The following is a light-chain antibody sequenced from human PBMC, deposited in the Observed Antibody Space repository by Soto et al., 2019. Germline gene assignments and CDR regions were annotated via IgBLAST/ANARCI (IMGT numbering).Light chain of an antibody. CDR2: DVS. CDR1: SSDIGGYNY. Sequence: LTQPASLSGSPGQSITISCTGTSSDIGGYNYVSWFQQHPGKAPKLMISDVSNRPSGVSNRFSGSKSGNTASLTISGLQAEDEADYYCSSYTSGSTFYVFGTGTKVTVL. J-gene: IGLJ1*01. CDR3: SSYTSGSTFYV. V-gene: IGLV2-14*01.